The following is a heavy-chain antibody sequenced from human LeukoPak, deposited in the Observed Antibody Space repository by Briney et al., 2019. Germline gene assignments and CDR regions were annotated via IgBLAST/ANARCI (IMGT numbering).Heavy chain of an antibody. V-gene: IGHV4-30-4*08. CDR2: IYYSGST. CDR1: GGSISSGDYY. D-gene: IGHD1-26*01. Sequence: SSQTLSLTCTVSGGSISSGDYYWSWIRQPPGKGLEWIGYIYYSGSTYYNPSLKSRVTISVDTSKNQFSLKLSPATAADTAVYYCARATWELLHFDYWGQGTLVTVSS. J-gene: IGHJ4*02. CDR3: ARATWELLHFDY.